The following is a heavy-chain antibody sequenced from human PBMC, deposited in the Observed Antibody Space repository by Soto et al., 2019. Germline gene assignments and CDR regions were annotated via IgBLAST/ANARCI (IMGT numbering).Heavy chain of an antibody. CDR1: GFTFSTYW. D-gene: IGHD3-9*01. CDR3: AKGGSYYDFLTGSTYDY. CDR2: INGDGSVT. J-gene: IGHJ4*02. V-gene: IGHV3-74*01. Sequence: TGGSLRLSCAASGFTFSTYWMHWVRQAPGKGLVWVSRINGDGSVTHYADSVKGRFTISGDNSKNTLYLQMNGLRAEDTAVYYCAKGGSYYDFLTGSTYDYWGQGTLVTVSS.